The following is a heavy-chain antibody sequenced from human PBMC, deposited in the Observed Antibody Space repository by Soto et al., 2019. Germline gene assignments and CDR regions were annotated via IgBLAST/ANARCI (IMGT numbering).Heavy chain of an antibody. CDR2: IRRDGDSM. J-gene: IGHJ6*02. CDR1: GFTFSDYY. Sequence: QVQLVESGGGLVKPGGSLRLSCAASGFTFSDYYMAWIRQAPGKGLEYVSYIRRDGDSMYHADSVKGRFTISRDNAKNTLSLQMNSLRAEGPAVYYCARANGENIHYHQGMDVWGQGTKVTVSS. CDR3: ARANGENIHYHQGMDV. D-gene: IGHD3-10*01. V-gene: IGHV3-11*04.